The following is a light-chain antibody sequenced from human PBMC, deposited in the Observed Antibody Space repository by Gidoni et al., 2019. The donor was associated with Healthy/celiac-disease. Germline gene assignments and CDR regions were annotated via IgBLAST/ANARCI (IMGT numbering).Light chain of an antibody. CDR2: GAS. J-gene: IGKJ2*01. Sequence: EIVLTQSPGTLSLSPGERVTLSCRASQSVSSSYLAWYQQKPGQAPRLLIYGASNRATGIPDFTLTISRLEPEDFAVYYCQQYGSSPYTFGQGTKLEIK. V-gene: IGKV3-20*01. CDR3: QQYGSSPYT. CDR1: QSVSSSY.